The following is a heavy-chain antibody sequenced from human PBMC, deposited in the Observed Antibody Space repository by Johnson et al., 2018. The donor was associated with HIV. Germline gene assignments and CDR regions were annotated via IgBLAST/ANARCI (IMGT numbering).Heavy chain of an antibody. J-gene: IGHJ3*02. CDR2: ISWNSGSI. V-gene: IGHV3-9*01. CDR3: ARGRDSSGFNDAFDI. D-gene: IGHD3-22*01. Sequence: VQLVESGGGLVQPGRSLRLSCAASGFTFDDYAMHWVRQAPGKGLEWVSGISWNSGSIGYADSVQGRFTISRDNFKNTLYLQMNSLRAEDTAVYYCARGRDSSGFNDAFDIWGQGTMVTVSS. CDR1: GFTFDDYA.